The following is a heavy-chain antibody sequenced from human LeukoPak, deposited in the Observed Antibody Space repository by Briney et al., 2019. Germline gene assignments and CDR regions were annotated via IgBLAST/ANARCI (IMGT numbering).Heavy chain of an antibody. CDR1: GGTFSSYA. J-gene: IGHJ4*02. CDR3: ARGDYGDYYFDY. V-gene: IGHV1-69*05. CDR2: IIPIFGTA. D-gene: IGHD4-17*01. Sequence: SVKVSCKASGGTFSSYAISWVRQAPGQGLEWMGGIIPIFGTANYAQKFQGRVTITTDESTSTAYMGLSSLRSEDTAVYYCARGDYGDYYFDYWGQGTLVTVSS.